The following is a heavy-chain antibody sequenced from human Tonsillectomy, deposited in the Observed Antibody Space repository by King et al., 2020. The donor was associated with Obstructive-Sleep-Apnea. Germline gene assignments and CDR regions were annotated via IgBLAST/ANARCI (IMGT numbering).Heavy chain of an antibody. CDR1: GFSFTTSAVG. Sequence: TLKESGPTLVKSTQTLTLTCTFSGFSFTTSAVGGGWIRQPPGKALVWLALIYWVNDNRYRPSLKSRLSITKDTSKSQVVLTMTNMGPVDTATYYCVHSDRILFDYWGQGTLVTVSS. V-gene: IGHV2-5*02. CDR3: VHSDRILFDY. D-gene: IGHD2-15*01. J-gene: IGHJ4*02. CDR2: IYWVNDN.